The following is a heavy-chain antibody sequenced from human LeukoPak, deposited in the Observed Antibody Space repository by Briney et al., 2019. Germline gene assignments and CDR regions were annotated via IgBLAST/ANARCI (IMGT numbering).Heavy chain of an antibody. CDR1: GFNFDDYA. D-gene: IGHD4-17*01. CDR3: ARDDGDYAHPVDY. V-gene: IGHV3-9*01. J-gene: IGHJ4*02. Sequence: GGSLRLSCAASGFNFDDYAMHWVRQAPGKGLEWVSGINWNNGGIAYADSVKGRFTISRDNAKNSLYLQMNSLRAEDTAVYYCARDDGDYAHPVDYWGQGTLVTVSS. CDR2: INWNNGGI.